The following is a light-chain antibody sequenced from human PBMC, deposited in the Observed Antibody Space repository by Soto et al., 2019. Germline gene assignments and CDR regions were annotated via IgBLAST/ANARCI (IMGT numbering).Light chain of an antibody. CDR1: HDITKS. Sequence: DIQMTQSPSSLSASVGDRVTITCQATHDITKSLNWYQQKPGKAPNLLIYEASNLETGVPSRLSGSGSGTDFTFTISKLQPEDIATYYCQQYGSLPITFGPGTRLEIK. CDR3: QQYGSLPIT. J-gene: IGKJ5*01. CDR2: EAS. V-gene: IGKV1-33*01.